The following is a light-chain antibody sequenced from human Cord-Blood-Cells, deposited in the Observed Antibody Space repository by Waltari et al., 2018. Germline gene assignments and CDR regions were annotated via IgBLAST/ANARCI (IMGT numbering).Light chain of an antibody. V-gene: IGLV2-11*01. CDR3: CSYAGSYIWV. CDR2: DVS. J-gene: IGLJ3*02. Sequence: QSALTQPRSVSGSPGQSVTISCTGTSSAVWGYNYVSWYQQHPGKAPKLMIYDVSKRPSGVPDRFSGSKSGNTASLTISGLQAEDEADYYCCSYAGSYIWVFGGGTKLTVL. CDR1: SSAVWGYNY.